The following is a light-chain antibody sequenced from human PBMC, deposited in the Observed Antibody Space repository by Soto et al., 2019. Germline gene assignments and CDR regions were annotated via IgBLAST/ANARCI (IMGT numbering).Light chain of an antibody. V-gene: IGKV1-39*01. CDR3: QQSYSTPGT. CDR2: AAS. Sequence: DIQMTHSPSSLSASVGDRVTITCRASQSVSKYLNWYQQKPGKAPKLLIYAASSLHSGVPSRFSGSGSGTYFTLTISSLQPEDSASYYCQQSYSTPGTFGQGTKVEVK. CDR1: QSVSKY. J-gene: IGKJ1*01.